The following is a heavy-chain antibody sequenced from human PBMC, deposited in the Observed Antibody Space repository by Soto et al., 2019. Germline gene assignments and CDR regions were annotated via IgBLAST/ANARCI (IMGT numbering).Heavy chain of an antibody. V-gene: IGHV3-30*03. CDR1: GFTFSSYG. Sequence: GGSLRLSCAASGFTFSSYGMHWVRQAPGKGLEWVAVISYDGSNKYYADSVKGRFTISRDNSKNTLYLQMNSLRAEDTAVYYCAREIYDSSGYYYFSYYYYYGMDVWGQGTTVTVSS. J-gene: IGHJ6*02. D-gene: IGHD3-22*01. CDR2: ISYDGSNK. CDR3: AREIYDSSGYYYFSYYYYYGMDV.